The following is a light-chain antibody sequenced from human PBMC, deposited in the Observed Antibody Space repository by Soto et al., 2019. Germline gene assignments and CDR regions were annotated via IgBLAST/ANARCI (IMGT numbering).Light chain of an antibody. CDR1: QSVNSN. CDR3: QQYNFWPPLT. Sequence: EIVMTQSPATLSVSPGERATLSCRASQSVNSNLAWYRQNPGQAPRLLISDASTRATGVPARLSGSGSGTEFTLTISSLQSEDSGIYYCQQYNFWPPLTFGGGTKVEIK. V-gene: IGKV3-15*01. CDR2: DAS. J-gene: IGKJ4*01.